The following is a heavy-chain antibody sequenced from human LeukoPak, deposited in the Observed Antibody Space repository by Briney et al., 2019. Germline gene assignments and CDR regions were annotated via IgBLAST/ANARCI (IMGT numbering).Heavy chain of an antibody. CDR3: ARHGGYVPYFDY. V-gene: IGHV4-59*08. CDR1: GGSISSYY. Sequence: SETLSLTCTVSGGSISSYYWSWIRQPPGKGLEWIGYIYYSGSTNYNPSLKSRVTISVDTSKNQFSLKLSSVTAADTAVYYCARHGGYVPYFDYWGQGALVTVSS. D-gene: IGHD5-12*01. J-gene: IGHJ4*02. CDR2: IYYSGST.